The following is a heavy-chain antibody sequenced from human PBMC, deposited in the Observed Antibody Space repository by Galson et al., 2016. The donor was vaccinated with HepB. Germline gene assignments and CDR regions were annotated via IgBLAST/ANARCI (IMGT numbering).Heavy chain of an antibody. Sequence: QSGAEVKKPGESLRISCKGSGYSFTSYWITWVRQMPGKGPEWMGRIDPSDSYTNYRPSFQGRVTISTDKSITTAYLQWSSLEASDTAIYYCALIDYGGDYWGQGTLVTVSS. CDR3: ALIDYGGDY. V-gene: IGHV5-10-1*01. CDR2: IDPSDSYT. CDR1: GYSFTSYW. D-gene: IGHD4-23*01. J-gene: IGHJ4*02.